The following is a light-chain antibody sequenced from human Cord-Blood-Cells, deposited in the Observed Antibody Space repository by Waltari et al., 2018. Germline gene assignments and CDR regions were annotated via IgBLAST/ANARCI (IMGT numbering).Light chain of an antibody. CDR2: EGS. V-gene: IGLV2-23*03. CDR3: CSYAGSSTFGV. J-gene: IGLJ3*02. Sequence: QSALTQPASLSGSPGPSINISCTGSSSAGGTYHLVSWYQHHPGKGPKLMIYEGSNRPSGVSNRFSGSKSGNTASLTISGLQAEDEADYYCCSYAGSSTFGVFGGGTKLTVL. CDR1: SSAGGTYHL.